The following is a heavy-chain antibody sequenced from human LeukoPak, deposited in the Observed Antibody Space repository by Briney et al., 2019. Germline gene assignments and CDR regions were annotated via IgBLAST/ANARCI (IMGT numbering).Heavy chain of an antibody. CDR1: GFTFSSYS. CDR2: ISSSSSTI. CDR3: AGDYGYFYFDY. V-gene: IGHV3-48*01. D-gene: IGHD5-18*01. Sequence: GGSLRLSCATSGFTFSSYSMNWVRQAPGKGLEWVSYISSSSSTIYYADSVKGRFTISRDNAKNSLYLQMNSLRAEDTAVCYCAGDYGYFYFDYWGQGTLVTVSS. J-gene: IGHJ4*02.